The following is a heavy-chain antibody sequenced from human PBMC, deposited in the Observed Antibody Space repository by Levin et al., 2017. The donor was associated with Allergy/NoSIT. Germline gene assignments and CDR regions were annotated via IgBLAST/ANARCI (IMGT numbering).Heavy chain of an antibody. CDR2: IDPSDSYT. CDR1: GYSFTSYW. CDR3: ARRPRWFGDTKAGETYYMDG. J-gene: IGHJ6*03. Sequence: GESLKISCKGSGYSFTSYWISWVRQMPGKGLEWMGRIDPSDSYTNYSPSFQGHVTISADKSISTAYLQWSSLKASDTAMYYCARRPRWFGDTKAGETYYMDGWGKGTTVTVSS. V-gene: IGHV5-10-1*01. D-gene: IGHD3-10*01.